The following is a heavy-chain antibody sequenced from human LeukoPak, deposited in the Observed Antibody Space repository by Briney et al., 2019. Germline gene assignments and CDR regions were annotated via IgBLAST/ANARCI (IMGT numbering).Heavy chain of an antibody. D-gene: IGHD2-21*01. CDR2: ISSSSSTI. CDR3: AREVWSGDGYFDY. CDR1: GFTFSSYS. Sequence: GGSLRLSCAASGFTFSSYSMNWVRQAPGKGLEWVSYISSSSSTIYYADSVKGRFTISRDNAKNSLYLQMNSLRAEDTAVYYCAREVWSGDGYFDYWGQGTLVTVSS. V-gene: IGHV3-48*04. J-gene: IGHJ4*02.